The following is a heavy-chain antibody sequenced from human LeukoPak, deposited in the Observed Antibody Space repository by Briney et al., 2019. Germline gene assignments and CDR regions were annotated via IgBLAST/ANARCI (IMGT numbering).Heavy chain of an antibody. V-gene: IGHV3-49*03. CDR3: TRDGTEYCSGGSCASYYYMDV. Sequence: GGSLRLSCTASGFTFGDYAMSWFRQAPGKGLEWVGFIRSKAYGGTTEYAASVKGRFTISRDDSKSIAYLQMNSLKTEDTAVYYCTRDGTEYCSGGSCASYYYMDVWGKGTTVTVSS. D-gene: IGHD2-15*01. CDR1: GFTFGDYA. J-gene: IGHJ6*03. CDR2: IRSKAYGGTT.